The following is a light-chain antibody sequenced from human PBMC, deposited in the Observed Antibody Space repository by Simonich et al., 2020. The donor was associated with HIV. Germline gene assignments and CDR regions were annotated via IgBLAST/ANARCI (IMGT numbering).Light chain of an antibody. Sequence: EIVLTQSPGTLSLSPGERATLSCRASQTVSNNYLAWYQQKPGLAPRLLIYDASSRATGVPYRFSGSGSGIDFTLTISRLEPEDFAVYYCQQYGSSPRTFGQGTKVEIK. V-gene: IGKV3D-20*01. CDR2: DAS. CDR1: QTVSNNY. J-gene: IGKJ1*01. CDR3: QQYGSSPRT.